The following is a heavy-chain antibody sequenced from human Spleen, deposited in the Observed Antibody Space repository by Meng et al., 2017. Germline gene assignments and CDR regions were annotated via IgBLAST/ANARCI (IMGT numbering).Heavy chain of an antibody. V-gene: IGHV4-61*01. CDR2: MHYTGDT. Sequence: SQTRSLTCNVSAGSVNSRSYYWTWVRQPPGRGLEWIGSMHYTGDTKHNPSLKSRVTISVDTSKNQFSLTLNSVTAADTAVYYCAGWGVSPFFYYYGMDVWGQGTTVTVSS. D-gene: IGHD2/OR15-2a*01. CDR3: AGWGVSPFFYYYGMDV. CDR1: AGSVNSRSYY. J-gene: IGHJ6*02.